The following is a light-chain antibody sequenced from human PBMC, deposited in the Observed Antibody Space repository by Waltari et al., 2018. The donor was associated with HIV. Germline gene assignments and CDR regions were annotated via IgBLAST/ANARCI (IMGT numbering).Light chain of an antibody. CDR2: DNR. CDR3: QVWDTTTTYFF. J-gene: IGLJ1*01. CDR1: NIAKAA. Sequence: YFLTQPPSVSVAPGETAPITCGGDNIAKAAGNWYRQRRGQAPVLVIRDNRVRHSGISDRISGFKSGSTATLTINAAAAGDAADYYCQVWDTTTTYFFFGSGTEVVVL. V-gene: IGLV3-21*01.